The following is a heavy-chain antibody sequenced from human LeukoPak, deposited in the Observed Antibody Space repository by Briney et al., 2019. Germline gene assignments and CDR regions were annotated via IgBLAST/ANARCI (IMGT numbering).Heavy chain of an antibody. J-gene: IGHJ4*02. V-gene: IGHV4-4*02. Sequence: GSLRLSCAASGFTFSSYAMSWVRRAPGKGLEWIGEIYHSGSTNYNPSLKSRVTISVDKSKNQFSLKLSSVTAADTAVYYCARGDKIKYGEDYWGQGTLVTVSS. D-gene: IGHD4-17*01. CDR2: IYHSGST. CDR3: ARGDKIKYGEDY. CDR1: GFTFSSYAM.